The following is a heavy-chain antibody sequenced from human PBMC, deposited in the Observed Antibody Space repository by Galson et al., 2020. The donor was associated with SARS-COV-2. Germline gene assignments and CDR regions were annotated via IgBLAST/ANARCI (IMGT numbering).Heavy chain of an antibody. CDR3: ARYCSSTSCYTRNYYYYYGMDV. V-gene: IGHV3-33*01. Sequence: PGGSLRLSCAASGFTFSSYGMHWVRQAPGKGLEWVAVIWYDGSNKYYADSVKGRFTISRDNSKNTLYLQMNSLRAEDTAVYYCARYCSSTSCYTRNYYYYYGMDVWGQGTTVTVSS. CDR1: GFTFSSYG. D-gene: IGHD2-2*02. J-gene: IGHJ6*02. CDR2: IWYDGSNK.